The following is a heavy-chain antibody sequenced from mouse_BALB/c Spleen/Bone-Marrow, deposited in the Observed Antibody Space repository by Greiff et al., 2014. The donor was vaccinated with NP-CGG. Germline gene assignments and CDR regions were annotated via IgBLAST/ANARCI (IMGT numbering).Heavy chain of an antibody. CDR3: ASYYYGSSSFAY. D-gene: IGHD1-1*01. V-gene: IGHV14-3*02. Sequence: EVQLQQSGAELVKPGASVKLSCTASGFNIKDTYMHWVKQRPEQGLEWIGRIDPANGNTKYDPKFQGKATITADTPSNTAYLQLSSLTSGDTAVYYCASYYYGSSSFAYWGQGTLVTVSA. CDR2: IDPANGNT. J-gene: IGHJ3*01. CDR1: GFNIKDTY.